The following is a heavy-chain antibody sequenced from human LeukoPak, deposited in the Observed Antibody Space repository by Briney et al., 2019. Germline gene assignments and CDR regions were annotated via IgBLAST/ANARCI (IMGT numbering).Heavy chain of an antibody. CDR1: GFTLSSYA. CDR3: VKDKVYYYGSGSYSDY. Sequence: GGSLRLSCSASGFTLSSYAMDWVRQAPGKGLEYVSAISSNGGGTYYADSVKGRFTISRDNSKNTLYLQMSSLRPEDTAVYYCVKDKVYYYGSGSYSDYWGQGTLVTVSS. J-gene: IGHJ4*02. V-gene: IGHV3-64D*09. CDR2: ISSNGGGT. D-gene: IGHD3-10*01.